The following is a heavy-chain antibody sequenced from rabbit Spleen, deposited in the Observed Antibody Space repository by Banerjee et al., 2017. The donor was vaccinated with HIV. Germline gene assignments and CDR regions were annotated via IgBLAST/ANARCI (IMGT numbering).Heavy chain of an antibody. CDR1: GFDFSVYG. CDR2: IDPIFGRT. CDR3: VRDPFSRLVPGNL. J-gene: IGHJ4*01. D-gene: IGHD4-1*01. Sequence: EGSGGDLVQPEGSLTLTCKASGFDFSVYGLSWVRQAPGKGLEWIGYIDPIFGRTYYASWVNGRFTISSHNAQNTLYLQLNSLTVADTATYFCVRDPFSRLVPGNLWGPGTLVTVS. V-gene: IGHV1S47*01.